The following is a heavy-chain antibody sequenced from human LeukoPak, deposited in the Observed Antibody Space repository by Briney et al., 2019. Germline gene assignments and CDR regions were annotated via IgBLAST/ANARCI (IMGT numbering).Heavy chain of an antibody. V-gene: IGHV1-8*01. D-gene: IGHD6-13*01. CDR2: MNPNSGNT. CDR1: GYTFTSYD. J-gene: IGHJ6*02. Sequence: ASVKVSCKASGYTFTSYDINWVRQATGQGLEWMGWMNPNSGNTGYAQKFQGRVTMTRNTSISTAYMELSSLRSEDTAVYYCAVGKQQLVGWYYYYGMDVWGQGTTVTVSS. CDR3: AVGKQQLVGWYYYYGMDV.